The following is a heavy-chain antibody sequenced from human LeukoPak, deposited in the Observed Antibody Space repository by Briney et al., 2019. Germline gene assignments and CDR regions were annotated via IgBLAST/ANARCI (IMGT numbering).Heavy chain of an antibody. D-gene: IGHD6-13*01. J-gene: IGHJ4*02. CDR1: GFTLTSYG. CDR3: AKEKGAPAGLFDS. V-gene: IGHV3-30*02. CDR2: IRYDGRNK. Sequence: PGGSLRLSCAASGFTLTSYGMHWVRQAPGKGLQWVAFIRYDGRNKYYGDSGKGRFTISRDNFKNTLFLQMNSLRPEDTAVYYCAKEKGAPAGLFDSWGQGTLVTVSS.